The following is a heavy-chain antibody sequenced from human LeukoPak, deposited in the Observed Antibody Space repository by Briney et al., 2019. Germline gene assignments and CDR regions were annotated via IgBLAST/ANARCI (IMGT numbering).Heavy chain of an antibody. Sequence: GGSLRLSCAAPGFTFSSFAMTWVRQAPGKGLDWVPAISSNSGSTNYADSVKGRFSISRDNSKSTLFLQMDGLRAEDTAVYYCAKGLSGYHFDSWGQGTLVTVSS. CDR2: ISSNSGST. V-gene: IGHV3-23*01. CDR3: AKGLSGYHFDS. J-gene: IGHJ4*02. CDR1: GFTFSSFA. D-gene: IGHD3-22*01.